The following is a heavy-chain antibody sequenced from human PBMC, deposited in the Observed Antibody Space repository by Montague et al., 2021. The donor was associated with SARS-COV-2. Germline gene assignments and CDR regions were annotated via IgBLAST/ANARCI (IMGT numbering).Heavy chain of an antibody. V-gene: IGHV3-23*01. D-gene: IGHD2-21*01. CDR1: GFTVSTYA. CDR2: IRDSVENT. CDR3: VNRFPTSDYFDY. J-gene: IGHJ4*02. Sequence: SLRLSCAASGFTVSTYAMSLVRQTPAKGLEWLPTIRDSVENTFYSDSIKGRFTISRDNSKSTLYLQMNSLRVDDTAVYYCVNRFPTSDYFDYWGRGTLVTVSS.